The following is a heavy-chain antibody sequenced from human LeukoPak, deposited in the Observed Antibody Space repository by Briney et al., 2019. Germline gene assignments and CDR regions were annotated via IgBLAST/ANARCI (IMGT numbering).Heavy chain of an antibody. V-gene: IGHV4-59*08. Sequence: SETLSLTCTVSGGSTSSDYWSWIRQSPGKGLEWVGYVYNSGDTGKNPSLKSRVTILLDTSKNQCPLKLTSVSAADTAVYYCARLKLGAYFDLWGRGTLVTVSS. D-gene: IGHD3-16*01. CDR3: ARLKLGAYFDL. CDR2: VYNSGDT. CDR1: GGSTSSDY. J-gene: IGHJ2*01.